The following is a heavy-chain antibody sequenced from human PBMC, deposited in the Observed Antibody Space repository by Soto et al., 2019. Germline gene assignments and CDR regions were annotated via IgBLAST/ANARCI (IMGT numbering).Heavy chain of an antibody. CDR2: ISYDGSNK. J-gene: IGHJ6*02. V-gene: IGHV3-30-3*01. CDR1: GFTFSSYA. Sequence: WGSLRLSCASSGFTFSSYAMHGVRQAPRKGLEWVAVISYDGSNKYYADSVKGRFTISRDNSKNTLYLQMNSLRAEDTAVYYCARDRDYDFWSGYSKGMDVWGQGTTVTVSS. CDR3: ARDRDYDFWSGYSKGMDV. D-gene: IGHD3-3*01.